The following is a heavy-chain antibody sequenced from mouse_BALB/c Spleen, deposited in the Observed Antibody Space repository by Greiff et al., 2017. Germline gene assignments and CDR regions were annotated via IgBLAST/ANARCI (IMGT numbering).Heavy chain of an antibody. D-gene: IGHD3-1*01. CDR1: GYSITSGYY. J-gene: IGHJ3*01. CDR2: ISYDGSN. V-gene: IGHV3-6*02. CDR3: ARDRDEWFAY. Sequence: EVQLQQSGPGLVKPSQSLSLTCSVTGYSITSGYYWNWIRQFPGNKLEWMGYISYDGSNNYNPSLKNRISITRDTSKNQFFLKLNSVTTEDTATYYCARDRDEWFAYWGQGTLVTVSA.